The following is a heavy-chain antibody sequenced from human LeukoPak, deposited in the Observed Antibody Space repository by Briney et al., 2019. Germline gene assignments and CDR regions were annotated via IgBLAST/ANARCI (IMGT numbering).Heavy chain of an antibody. CDR1: GYTFTGYY. CDR3: AREHLTIFGETYGMDV. V-gene: IGHV1-2*06. D-gene: IGHD3-3*01. Sequence: ASVKVSCKASGYTFTGYYMHWVRQAPGQGLEWMGRINPNSGGTNYAQKFQGRVTMTRDTSISTAYMELSRLRSDDTAVYYCAREHLTIFGETYGMDVWGQGTTVTVSS. J-gene: IGHJ6*02. CDR2: INPNSGGT.